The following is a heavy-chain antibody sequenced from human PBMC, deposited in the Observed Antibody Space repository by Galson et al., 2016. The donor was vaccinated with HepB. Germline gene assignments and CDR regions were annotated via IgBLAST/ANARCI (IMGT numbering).Heavy chain of an antibody. Sequence: SLRLSCAASGFTFCDFGMHWVRQAPGKGLEWVALIWYDGSNKHYADSVKGRFTISRDNSKNTLYLQMNSLTAEDTAVYYCARFGGSLGMDFWGQGTTVTVSS. CDR2: IWYDGSNK. V-gene: IGHV3-33*01. CDR1: GFTFCDFG. J-gene: IGHJ6*02. CDR3: ARFGGSLGMDF. D-gene: IGHD2-15*01.